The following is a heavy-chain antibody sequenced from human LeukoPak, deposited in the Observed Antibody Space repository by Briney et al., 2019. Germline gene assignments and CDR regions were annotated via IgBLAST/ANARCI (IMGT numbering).Heavy chain of an antibody. CDR2: IKQDGSEK. D-gene: IGHD6-19*01. CDR3: ARDGRVAGTAG. V-gene: IGHV3-7*01. Sequence: GGSLRLSCAASGFTFSSYWMSWVRQAPGKGLEWVANIKQDGSEKYYVDSAKGRFTISRDNAKNSLYLQMNSLRAEDTAVYYYARDGRVAGTAGWGQGTLVTVSS. J-gene: IGHJ4*02. CDR1: GFTFSSYW.